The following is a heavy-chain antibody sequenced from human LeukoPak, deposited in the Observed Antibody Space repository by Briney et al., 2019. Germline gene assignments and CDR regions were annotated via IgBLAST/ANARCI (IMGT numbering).Heavy chain of an antibody. CDR2: VNPSGGST. D-gene: IGHD3-22*01. Sequence: ASVKVSCKASGYTFTSYYMHWVRQAPGQGLEWMGIVNPSGGSTSYAQKFQGRVTMTRDTSTSIVYMELSSLRSEDTAVYYCAREYYYDSSGYSPVLRYWGQGTLVTVSS. J-gene: IGHJ4*02. V-gene: IGHV1-46*01. CDR1: GYTFTSYY. CDR3: AREYYYDSSGYSPVLRY.